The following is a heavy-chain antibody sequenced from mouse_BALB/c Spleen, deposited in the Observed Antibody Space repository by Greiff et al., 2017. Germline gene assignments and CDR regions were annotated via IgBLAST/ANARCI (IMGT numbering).Heavy chain of an antibody. CDR3: ARSPYYGNSYYAMDY. CDR2: INPYNDGT. Sequence: VQLQQSGPELVKPGASVKMSCKASGYTFTSYVMHWVKQKPGQGLEWIGYINPYNDGTNYNEKFKGKATFTADTSSNTAYMQLSSLTSEDSAVYYCARSPYYGNSYYAMDYWGQGTSVTVSS. J-gene: IGHJ4*01. V-gene: IGHV1-14*01. CDR1: GYTFTSYV. D-gene: IGHD2-10*01.